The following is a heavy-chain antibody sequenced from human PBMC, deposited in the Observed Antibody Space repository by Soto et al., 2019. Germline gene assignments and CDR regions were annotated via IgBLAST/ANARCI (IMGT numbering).Heavy chain of an antibody. CDR1: GYTFTGYY. CDR3: ARDLDYYDSSGYYLGFDY. Sequence: ASVKVSCKASGYTFTGYYMHWVRQAPGQGLEWMGWINPNSGGTNYAQKFQGRVTMTRDTSISTAYMELSRLRSDDTAVYYCARDLDYYDSSGYYLGFDYWGQGTLVTVPS. CDR2: INPNSGGT. J-gene: IGHJ4*02. V-gene: IGHV1-2*02. D-gene: IGHD3-22*01.